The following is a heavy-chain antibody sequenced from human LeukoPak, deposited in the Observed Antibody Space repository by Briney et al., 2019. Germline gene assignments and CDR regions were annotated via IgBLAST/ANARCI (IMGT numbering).Heavy chain of an antibody. J-gene: IGHJ6*03. CDR2: INDAGSS. V-gene: IGHV4-34*01. CDR1: GESFSDFF. CDR3: ARGSPYYYDSTGYYRSKYYYYYMDV. D-gene: IGHD3-22*01. Sequence: SETLSLTCDVYGESFSDFFWSWVRQPPGEGLEWIGEINDAGSSNYNPSLKSRVTMSVDTSKKQFSLRLSSVTAADTAVYYCARGSPYYYDSTGYYRSKYYYYYMDVWGKGTTVTVSS.